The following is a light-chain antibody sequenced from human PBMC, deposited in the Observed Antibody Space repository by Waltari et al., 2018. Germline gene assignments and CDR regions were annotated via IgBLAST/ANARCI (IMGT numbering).Light chain of an antibody. CDR2: EVN. CDR3: CSYIGDSAWV. V-gene: IGLV2-23*02. J-gene: IGLJ3*02. Sequence: QSALTQPASVSGSPGPSITISCTGTSSDIGYYNLVSWYQQDPGKAPKVLIYEVNKRPSGVSNRFSGSKSGNTASLTISGLQAEDEADYYCCSYIGDSAWVFGGGTKVTVL. CDR1: SSDIGYYNL.